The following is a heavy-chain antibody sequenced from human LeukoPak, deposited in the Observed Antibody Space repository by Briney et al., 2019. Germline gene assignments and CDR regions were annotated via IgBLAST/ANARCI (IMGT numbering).Heavy chain of an antibody. J-gene: IGHJ4*02. CDR1: GFTFSSYW. D-gene: IGHD3-10*01. CDR3: ASAYYYRLPD. CDR2: INSDGTT. V-gene: IGHV3-74*01. Sequence: PGGSLRLSCAASGFTFSSYWMHWVRQAPGKGLVWVSRINSDGTTTYADSVKGRFTISRDNAKNTLYLQMNRLRAEDTALYYCASAYYYRLPDWGQGTLVTVPS.